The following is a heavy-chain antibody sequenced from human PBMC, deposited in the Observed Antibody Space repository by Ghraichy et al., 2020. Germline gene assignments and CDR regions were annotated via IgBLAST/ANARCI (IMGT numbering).Heavy chain of an antibody. CDR1: GDSISSHY. V-gene: IGHV4-59*11. J-gene: IGHJ5*02. CDR3: ARDSSDNGGYYKPTTVNR. CDR2: VSHSGST. Sequence: SETLSLTCTVSGDSISSHYWSWIRQPPGKGLEWIGYVSHSGSTNYNPSLKSRVTISVDTSKNQFSLKLSSVTAADTAVYYCARDSSDNGGYYKPTTVNRWGQGALVTVSS. D-gene: IGHD3-22*01.